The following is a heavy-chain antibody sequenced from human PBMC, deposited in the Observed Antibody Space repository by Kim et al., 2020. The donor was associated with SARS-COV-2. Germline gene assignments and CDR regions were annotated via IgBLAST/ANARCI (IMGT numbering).Heavy chain of an antibody. J-gene: IGHJ6*02. D-gene: IGHD3-10*01. CDR3: AKDLEEVRGAYYYYGMDV. Sequence: GGSLRLSCAASGFTFSSYGMHWVRQAPGKGLEWVAVISYDGSNKYYADSVKGRFTISRDNSKNTLYLQMNSLRAEDTAVYYCAKDLEEVRGAYYYYGMDVWGQGTTVTVSS. V-gene: IGHV3-30*18. CDR2: ISYDGSNK. CDR1: GFTFSSYG.